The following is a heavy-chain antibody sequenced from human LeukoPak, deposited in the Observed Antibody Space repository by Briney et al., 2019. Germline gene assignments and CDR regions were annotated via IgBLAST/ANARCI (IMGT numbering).Heavy chain of an antibody. CDR2: ISHDGNNK. J-gene: IGHJ3*02. V-gene: IGHV3-30-3*01. Sequence: GGSLRLSCAASGFVFSIYAMHWVRQTPGKGLEWVAVISHDGNNKYYADSVKGRFTISRDNSKNTLYLQMNSLRAEDTAVYYCARDRVSYGSGWPTDALDIWGQGTMVTVSS. CDR1: GFVFSIYA. CDR3: ARDRVSYGSGWPTDALDI. D-gene: IGHD6-19*01.